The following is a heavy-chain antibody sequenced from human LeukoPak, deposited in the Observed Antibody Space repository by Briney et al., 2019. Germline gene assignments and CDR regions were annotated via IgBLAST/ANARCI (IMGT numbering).Heavy chain of an antibody. Sequence: PGGSLRLSCATSGFTFSSFSMNWVRQAPGKGLEWVSYISSSSNTIYYADSVKGRFTISRDNAKNSLYLQMDSLRVEDTAVYYCKGTGYWGQGTLVTVSS. V-gene: IGHV3-48*01. J-gene: IGHJ4*02. CDR1: GFTFSSFS. CDR3: KGTGY. D-gene: IGHD3/OR15-3a*01. CDR2: ISSSSNTI.